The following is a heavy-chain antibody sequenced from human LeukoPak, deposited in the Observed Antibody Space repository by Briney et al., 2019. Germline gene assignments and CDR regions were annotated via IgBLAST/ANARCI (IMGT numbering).Heavy chain of an antibody. CDR1: GFTFKNYG. CDR2: ISSGATYI. J-gene: IGHJ6*02. D-gene: IGHD1-1*01. Sequence: PGGSLRLSCAASGFTFKNYGMNWVRQAPGKGLEWVSSISSGATYIDNADSVKGRFTISRDNAKNPLYLEMNSLRAEDTAVYYCARSKGGAQREYGMDVWGQGTTVTVSS. CDR3: ARSKGGAQREYGMDV. V-gene: IGHV3-21*06.